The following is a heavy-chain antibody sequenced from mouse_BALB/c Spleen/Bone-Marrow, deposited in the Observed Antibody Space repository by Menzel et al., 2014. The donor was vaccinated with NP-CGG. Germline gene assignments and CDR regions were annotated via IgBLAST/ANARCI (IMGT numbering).Heavy chain of an antibody. Sequence: EVQLQQSGPELEKPGASVKIFCKTSGYSFTRYNMNWVTQRNGKSLEWIGNINPYYGSTGYDQRFKGKATLTVDKSSSTAFMQLKGLTSEDSAVYYCARSDGINFAMDFWGQGTSVTVSS. CDR2: INPYYGST. CDR1: GYSFTRYN. CDR3: ARSDGINFAMDF. V-gene: IGHV1S135*01. D-gene: IGHD2-1*01. J-gene: IGHJ4*01.